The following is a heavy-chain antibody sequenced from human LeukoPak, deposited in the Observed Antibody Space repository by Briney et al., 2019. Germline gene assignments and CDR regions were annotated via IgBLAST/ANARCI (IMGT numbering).Heavy chain of an antibody. D-gene: IGHD6-13*01. V-gene: IGHV1-18*01. Sequence: ASVKVSCKASGYTFTSYGISWVRQAPGQGLEWMGWISAYNGNTNYAQKLQGRVTMTTDTSTSTAYMELRSLRSDDTAVYYCASIYSSSFGYYGMDVWGQGTTVTVSS. J-gene: IGHJ6*02. CDR2: ISAYNGNT. CDR1: GYTFTSYG. CDR3: ASIYSSSFGYYGMDV.